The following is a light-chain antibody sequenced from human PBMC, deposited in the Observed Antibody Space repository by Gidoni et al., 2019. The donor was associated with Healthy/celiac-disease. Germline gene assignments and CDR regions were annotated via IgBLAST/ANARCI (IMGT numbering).Light chain of an antibody. Sequence: QSALTQPASVSGSPGQSITISCTGTSSDVGCYNYVSWYQQHPGKAPKLMIYEVSNRPSGVPDRFSGSKSGNTASLTISGLQAEDEADYYCSSYTSSSTLVFGTGTKVTVL. CDR1: SSDVGCYNY. CDR2: EVS. CDR3: SSYTSSSTLV. J-gene: IGLJ1*01. V-gene: IGLV2-14*01.